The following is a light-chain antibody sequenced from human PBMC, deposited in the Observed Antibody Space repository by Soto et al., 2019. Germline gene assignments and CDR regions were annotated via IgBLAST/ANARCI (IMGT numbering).Light chain of an antibody. CDR2: AAS. V-gene: IGKV1-39*01. Sequence: QRTQYPSSLSASVGDRFTITCRASQSISSYLNWYQQKPGKAPKLLIYAASSLQSGVPSRFSGSGSGTDFTLTISSLQPEDFATYYCQQSYSTLWTFGQGTKVDI. CDR3: QQSYSTLWT. CDR1: QSISSY. J-gene: IGKJ1*01.